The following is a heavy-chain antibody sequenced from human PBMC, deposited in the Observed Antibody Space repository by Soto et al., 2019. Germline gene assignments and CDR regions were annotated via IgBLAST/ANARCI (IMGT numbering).Heavy chain of an antibody. CDR1: GFTVSDNS. D-gene: IGHD6-13*01. CDR2: IFAGGQT. Sequence: EVQLVETGGDLIQPGGSLRLSCAASGFTVSDNSMSWVRQAPGKGLEWVSVIFAGGQTYYADSVKGRFTISRDNSKNTLYLQLDSLRVEDTAVYFCARDLPGYGSSWPREWGQGTLVTVSS. J-gene: IGHJ4*02. V-gene: IGHV3-53*02. CDR3: ARDLPGYGSSWPRE.